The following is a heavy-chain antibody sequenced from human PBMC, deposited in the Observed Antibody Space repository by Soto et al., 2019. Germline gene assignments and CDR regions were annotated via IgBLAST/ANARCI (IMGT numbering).Heavy chain of an antibody. CDR3: ARNYGPGYTFDY. J-gene: IGHJ4*02. CDR2: IYYSGST. D-gene: IGHD3-10*01. V-gene: IGHV4-59*08. Sequence: PSETLSLTCTVSGGSISSYYWSWIQQPPGKGLEWIGYIYYSGSTNYNPSLKSRVTISVDTSKNQFSLKLSSVTAADTAVYYCARNYGPGYTFDYWGQGTLVTVS. CDR1: GGSISSYY.